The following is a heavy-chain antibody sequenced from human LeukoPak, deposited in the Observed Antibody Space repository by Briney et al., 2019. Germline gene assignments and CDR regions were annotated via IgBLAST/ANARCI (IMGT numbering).Heavy chain of an antibody. D-gene: IGHD3-22*01. J-gene: IGHJ4*02. Sequence: PSETLSLTCAVYGGSFSGYYWSWIRQPPGKGLEWIGEINHSGSTNYNPSLKSRVTISVDTSKNQFSLKLSSVTAADTAVYYCARSSGGGWYRVLDYFDYWGQGTLVTVSS. CDR2: INHSGST. V-gene: IGHV4-34*01. CDR3: ARSSGGGWYRVLDYFDY. CDR1: GGSFSGYY.